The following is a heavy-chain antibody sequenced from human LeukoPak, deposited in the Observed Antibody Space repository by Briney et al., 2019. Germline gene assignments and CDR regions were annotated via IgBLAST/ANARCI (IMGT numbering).Heavy chain of an antibody. J-gene: IGHJ5*02. CDR2: INHSGST. CDR3: ARGLGARGGLRNWFDP. V-gene: IGHV4-34*01. D-gene: IGHD3-10*01. CDR1: GGSFSGYY. Sequence: SETLSLTCAVYGGSFSGYYWSWIRQPPGKGLEWIGEINHSGSTNYNPSLKSRVTISVDTSKNQFSLKLSSVTAADTAVYYCARGLGARGGLRNWFDPWGQGTLVTVSS.